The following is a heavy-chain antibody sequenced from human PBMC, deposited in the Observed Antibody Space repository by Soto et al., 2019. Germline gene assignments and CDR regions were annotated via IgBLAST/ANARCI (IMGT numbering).Heavy chain of an antibody. CDR1: GGSFSGYY. V-gene: IGHV4-34*01. CDR2: INHSGST. Sequence: ETLSLTCAVYGGSFSGYYWSWIRHPPGKGLEWIGEINHSGSTNYNPSLKSRVTISVDTSKNQFSLKLSSVAAADTAVYYCARENLNYDFWSGKLNWFDPWGQGTLVTVSS. J-gene: IGHJ5*02. D-gene: IGHD3-3*01. CDR3: ARENLNYDFWSGKLNWFDP.